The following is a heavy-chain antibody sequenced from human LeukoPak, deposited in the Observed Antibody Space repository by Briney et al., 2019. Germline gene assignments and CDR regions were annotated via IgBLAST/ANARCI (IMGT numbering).Heavy chain of an antibody. D-gene: IGHD3-16*01. CDR3: ARLGDPLIWFDP. CDR2: IYYSGST. V-gene: IGHV4-39*01. CDR1: GGSISGSSYY. Sequence: PSETLSLTCTVSGGSISGSSYYWGWIRQPPGKGLEWIGSIYYSGSTYYNPSLESRVTISVDTSKNQFSLKLSSVTAADTAVYYCARLGDPLIWFDPWGQGTLVTVSS. J-gene: IGHJ5*02.